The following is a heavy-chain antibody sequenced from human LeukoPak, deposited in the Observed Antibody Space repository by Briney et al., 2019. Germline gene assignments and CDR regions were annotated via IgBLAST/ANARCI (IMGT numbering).Heavy chain of an antibody. Sequence: GGSLRLSCAASGLTFSGAWMTWGRQATGKGVEWVSIIIEDGTPKTYVGSVSGPFPVSRHNANNSLFLQMNSLRAEDTAVYYCARDFAYNRFDYWGQGTLVIVSS. V-gene: IGHV3-7*05. J-gene: IGHJ4*02. CDR2: IIEDGTPK. D-gene: IGHD5-24*01. CDR3: ARDFAYNRFDY. CDR1: GLTFSGAW.